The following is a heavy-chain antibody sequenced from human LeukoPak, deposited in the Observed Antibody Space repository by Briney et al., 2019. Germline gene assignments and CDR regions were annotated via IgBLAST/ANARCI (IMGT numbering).Heavy chain of an antibody. CDR3: AKDEEATVISIFVY. D-gene: IGHD4-17*01. CDR2: ISGSGGST. Sequence: GGSLRLSCTASRFTFSDYYMSWVRQAPGKGLEWVSAISGSGGSTYYADSVKGRFTISRDNSKNTLYLQMNSLRAEDTAVYYCAKDEEATVISIFVYWGQGTLVTVSS. V-gene: IGHV3-23*01. J-gene: IGHJ4*02. CDR1: RFTFSDYY.